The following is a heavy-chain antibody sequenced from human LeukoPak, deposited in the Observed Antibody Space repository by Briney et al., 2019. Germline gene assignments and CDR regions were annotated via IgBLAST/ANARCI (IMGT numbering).Heavy chain of an antibody. D-gene: IGHD3-10*01. Sequence: GESLRLSCAASGFTFIAVDWVRQAPGMGLEWVSTINSVDDTYYSESVRGRFTASRDKSKNTVYLHMNSLRAEDTAVYHCAKRFRGSGSDRFYDKWGQGTLVTVSS. V-gene: IGHV3-23*01. CDR2: INSVDDT. CDR1: GFTFIA. J-gene: IGHJ4*02. CDR3: AKRFRGSGSDRFYDK.